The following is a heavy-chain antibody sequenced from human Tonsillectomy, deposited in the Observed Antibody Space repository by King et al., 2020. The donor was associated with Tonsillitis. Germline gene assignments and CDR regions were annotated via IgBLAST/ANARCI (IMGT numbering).Heavy chain of an antibody. CDR3: AKDAAVVPAARVDAFDI. V-gene: IGHV3-23*04. CDR1: GFTFSSYA. Sequence: VQLVESGGGLVQPGGSLRLSCAASGFTFSSYAMSWVRQAPGKWLEWGSAISGRGGNTYYAYSVKGRFTISRDNSKNTLCLQMNSLRAEDTAIYYCAKDAAVVPAARVDAFDIWGQGTMVTVSS. J-gene: IGHJ3*02. D-gene: IGHD2-2*01. CDR2: ISGRGGNT.